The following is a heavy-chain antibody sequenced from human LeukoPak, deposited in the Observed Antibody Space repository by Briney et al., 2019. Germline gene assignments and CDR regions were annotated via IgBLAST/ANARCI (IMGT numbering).Heavy chain of an antibody. J-gene: IGHJ4*02. V-gene: IGHV3-33*01. CDR1: GFTFSSYG. Sequence: GGSLRLSCAASGFTFSSYGMHWVRQAPGKGLEWVAVIWYDGSNKYYADSVKGRFTISRDNSKNTLYLQMNSLRAEDTAVYYCARDSQPYSSSWVMGYWGQGTLVTVSS. CDR2: IWYDGSNK. CDR3: ARDSQPYSSSWVMGY. D-gene: IGHD6-13*01.